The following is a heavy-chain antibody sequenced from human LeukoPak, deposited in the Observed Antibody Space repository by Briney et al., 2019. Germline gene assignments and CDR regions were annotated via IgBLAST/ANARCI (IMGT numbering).Heavy chain of an antibody. CDR1: GFTFSSYS. V-gene: IGHV3-21*01. CDR2: ISSSSSYI. Sequence: AGGSLRLSCAASGFTFSSYSMNWVGQAPGKGLEWVSFISSSSSYIYYADSVKGRFTISRDNAKNSLYLQMNSLRAEDTAVYYCARDLRSSGYYAFDYWGQGTLVTVSS. D-gene: IGHD3-22*01. CDR3: ARDLRSSGYYAFDY. J-gene: IGHJ4*02.